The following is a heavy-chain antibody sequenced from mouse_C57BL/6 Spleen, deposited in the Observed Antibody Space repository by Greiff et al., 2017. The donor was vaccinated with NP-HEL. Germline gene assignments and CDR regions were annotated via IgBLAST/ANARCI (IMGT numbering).Heavy chain of an antibody. Sequence: VQLQQSGAELVKPGASVKLSCTASGFNIKDYYMHWVKQRTERGLEWIGRIDPEDGETKYAPKFQGKATITADTPSNTAYLQLSSLTAEDTAVYYCSRTRDYDDGFAYWGQGTLVTVSA. CDR2: IDPEDGET. CDR3: SRTRDYDDGFAY. D-gene: IGHD2-4*01. V-gene: IGHV14-2*01. J-gene: IGHJ3*01. CDR1: GFNIKDYY.